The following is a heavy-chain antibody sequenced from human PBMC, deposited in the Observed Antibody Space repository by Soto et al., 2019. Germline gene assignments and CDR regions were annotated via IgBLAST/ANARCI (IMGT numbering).Heavy chain of an antibody. V-gene: IGHV4-31*03. CDR1: GGSISSGGFY. Sequence: QVQLQESGPGLVKPSQTLSLTCSVSGGSISSGGFYWTWIRQHPGKGLEWIGFIYDSGSTYYNAPLKSRVTISGDTSKNQFSRKLSSVTAADTAVYYCARGPRQLGGSYYYGMDVWGQGTTVTVSS. CDR2: IYDSGST. J-gene: IGHJ6*02. CDR3: ARGPRQLGGSYYYGMDV. D-gene: IGHD1-1*01.